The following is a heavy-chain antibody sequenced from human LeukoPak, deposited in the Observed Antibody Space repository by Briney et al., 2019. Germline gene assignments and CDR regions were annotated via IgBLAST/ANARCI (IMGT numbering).Heavy chain of an antibody. CDR1: GYSFTTYW. D-gene: IGHD3-9*01. CDR3: ARLHYDILTGYYGGSGHFDY. J-gene: IGHJ4*02. V-gene: IGHV5-51*01. CDR2: IYPGDSDT. Sequence: GESLKISCQASGYSFTTYWIGWVRQMPGKGLEWMGIIYPGDSDTRYSPSFQGQVTISADKSISTAYLQWSSLKASDTAMYYCARLHYDILTGYYGGSGHFDYWGQGTLVTVSP.